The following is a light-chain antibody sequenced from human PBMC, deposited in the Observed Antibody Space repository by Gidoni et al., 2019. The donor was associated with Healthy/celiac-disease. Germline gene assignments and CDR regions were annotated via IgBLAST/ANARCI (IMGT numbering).Light chain of an antibody. CDR2: GNS. V-gene: IGLV1-40*01. Sequence: QSVLTQPPSVSGAPGQRVTISCTGSSSNIGAGYDVHWYQQLPGTAPKRLIYGNSNRPSGVPDRFSGSKSGTSASLAIPGLQAEDEADYYCQSYDSSLSGSDVVFGGGTKLTVL. CDR3: QSYDSSLSGSDVV. CDR1: SSNIGAGYD. J-gene: IGLJ2*01.